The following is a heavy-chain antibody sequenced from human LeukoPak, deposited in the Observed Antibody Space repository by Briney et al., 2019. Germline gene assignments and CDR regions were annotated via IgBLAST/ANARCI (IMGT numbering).Heavy chain of an antibody. CDR1: GFAVSGNY. CDR3: ARGIAAGGGNWFDP. J-gene: IGHJ5*02. D-gene: IGHD6-13*01. CDR2: IYSGDST. V-gene: IGHV3-66*01. Sequence: GGSLRLSCAASGFAVSGNYLSWVRQAPGKGLEWVSLIYSGDSTYYADSVKGRFTISRDNSKNTLYLQVNSLRADDTAVYYCARGIAAGGGNWFDPWGQGTLVTVSS.